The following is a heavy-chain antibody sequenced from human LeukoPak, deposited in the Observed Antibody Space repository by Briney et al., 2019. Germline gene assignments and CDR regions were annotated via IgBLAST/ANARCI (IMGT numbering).Heavy chain of an antibody. CDR3: ARDEDLQWELRNYYYYGMDV. CDR1: GYTFTSYG. V-gene: IGHV1-18*01. J-gene: IGHJ6*02. CDR2: ISAYNGNT. D-gene: IGHD1-26*01. Sequence: GASVKVSCKASGYTFTSYGISWVRQAPGQGLEWMGWISAYNGNTNYAQKLQGRVTMTTDTSTSTAYMELRSLRSDDTAVYYCARDEDLQWELRNYYYYGMDVWGQGTTVTVSS.